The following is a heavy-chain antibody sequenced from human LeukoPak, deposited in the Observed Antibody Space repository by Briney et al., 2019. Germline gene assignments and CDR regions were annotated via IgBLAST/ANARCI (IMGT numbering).Heavy chain of an antibody. CDR3: AKLGDFDWLRALIDY. J-gene: IGHJ4*02. V-gene: IGHV3-23*01. CDR2: ISGSGGST. CDR1: GFTFSSYA. D-gene: IGHD3-9*01. Sequence: GGSLRLSCAASGFTFSSYAMSWVRQAPGKGLEWVSAISGSGGSTYYADSVKGRFTISRDNSKNTLYLQMNSLRAEDTAVYYCAKLGDFDWLRALIDYWGQGTLVTVSS.